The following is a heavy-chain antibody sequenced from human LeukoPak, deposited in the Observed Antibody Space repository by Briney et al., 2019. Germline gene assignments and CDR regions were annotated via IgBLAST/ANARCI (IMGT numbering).Heavy chain of an antibody. Sequence: GGSLRLSCEASGFTFRTYWINWVRQAPGKGLEWVACVKPDGSEQYYADSLEGRFTISRDNAKNSVYLQLYSLTADDTAVYYCARYNSAFDFWGQGSLVTVSS. V-gene: IGHV3-7*01. J-gene: IGHJ4*02. CDR2: VKPDGSEQ. CDR1: GFTFRTYW. CDR3: ARYNSAFDF. D-gene: IGHD5-24*01.